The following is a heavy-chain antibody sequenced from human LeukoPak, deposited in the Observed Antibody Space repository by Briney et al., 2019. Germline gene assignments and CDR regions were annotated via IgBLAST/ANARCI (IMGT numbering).Heavy chain of an antibody. CDR2: IKRDGSER. CDR3: AKYTYFSASGTYYYYFDY. Sequence: GGSLRLSCAASGFTFNNFSMSWVRQAPGKGLEWVANIKRDGSERYYVDSVKGRFTISRDNAKNSLYLQMNGLRAEDTAVYYCAKYTYFSASGTYYYYFDYWGQGTLVTVSS. J-gene: IGHJ4*02. CDR1: GFTFNNFS. V-gene: IGHV3-7*01. D-gene: IGHD3-10*01.